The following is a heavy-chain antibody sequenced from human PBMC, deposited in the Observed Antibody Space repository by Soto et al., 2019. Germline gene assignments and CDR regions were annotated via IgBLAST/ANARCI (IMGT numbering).Heavy chain of an antibody. CDR1: GGSISSGGYS. CDR3: ARLVMVRGVIRGNFDY. V-gene: IGHV4-30-2*01. J-gene: IGHJ4*02. Sequence: SETLSLTCAVSGGSISSGGYSWSWIRQPPGKGLEWIGYIYHSGSTYYNPSLKSRVTISVDRSKNQFSLKLSSVTAADTAVYYCARLVMVRGVIRGNFDYWGQGTLVTVS. CDR2: IYHSGST. D-gene: IGHD3-10*01.